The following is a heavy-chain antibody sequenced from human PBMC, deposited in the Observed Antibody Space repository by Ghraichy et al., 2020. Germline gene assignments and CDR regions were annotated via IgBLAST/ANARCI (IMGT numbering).Heavy chain of an antibody. V-gene: IGHV4-59*01. CDR1: GGSISSYY. D-gene: IGHD5-18*01. J-gene: IGHJ4*02. CDR3: ARGDGYHFDY. CDR2: IYYSGST. Sequence: SETLSLTCTVSGGSISSYYWSWIRQPPGKGLEWIGHIYYSGSTNYNPSLKSRVTISVDTSKNQFSLKLSSVTAAGTAVYYCARGDGYHFDYWGQGTLVTVSS.